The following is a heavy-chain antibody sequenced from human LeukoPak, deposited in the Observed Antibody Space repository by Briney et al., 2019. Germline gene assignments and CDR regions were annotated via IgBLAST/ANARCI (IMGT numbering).Heavy chain of an antibody. CDR1: GGSVSSGSYY. J-gene: IGHJ4*01. D-gene: IGHD3-22*01. CDR2: IYYSGST. Sequence: AETLSLTCTVSGGSVSSGSYYWSRIRQPPGKGLEWIGYIYYSGSTNYNPSLKSPVTISVQTSQNQFSLKPSSVTAADTAVYYCARESGYYYDSRGSFDY. V-gene: IGHV4-61*01. CDR3: ARESGYYYDSRGSFDY.